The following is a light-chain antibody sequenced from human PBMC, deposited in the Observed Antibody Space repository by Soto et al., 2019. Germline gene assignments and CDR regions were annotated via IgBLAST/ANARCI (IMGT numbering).Light chain of an antibody. J-gene: IGLJ1*01. Sequence: QSVLTQPPSVSAAPGQKVTISCSGSSSNIGNNYVSWYQQLPGTAPKLLIYDNNKRPSGIPDRFSGSKSGTSATLGITGLQTGDGADYYCGTWDTSLGSFVFGTGTKVTVL. CDR3: GTWDTSLGSFV. CDR2: DNN. V-gene: IGLV1-51*01. CDR1: SSNIGNNY.